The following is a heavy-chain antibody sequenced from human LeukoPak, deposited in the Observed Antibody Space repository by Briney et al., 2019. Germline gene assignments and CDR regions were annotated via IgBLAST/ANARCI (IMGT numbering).Heavy chain of an antibody. CDR3: AKDYTSKRNLYYFDY. CDR1: GFTFSSYG. J-gene: IGHJ4*02. CDR2: ISYDGSNK. V-gene: IGHV3-30*18. D-gene: IGHD6-6*01. Sequence: GGSLRLSCAASGFTFSSYGMHWVRQAPGKGLEWVAVISYDGSNKYYADSVKGRFTISRDNSKNTLYLQMNSLRAEDAAVYYCAKDYTSKRNLYYFDYWGQGTLVTVSS.